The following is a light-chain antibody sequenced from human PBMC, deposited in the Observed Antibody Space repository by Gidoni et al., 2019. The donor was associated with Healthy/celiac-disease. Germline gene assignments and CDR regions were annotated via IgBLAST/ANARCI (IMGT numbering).Light chain of an antibody. V-gene: IGKV3-20*01. CDR2: GAS. J-gene: IGKJ1*01. CDR1: SSMSSSY. CDR3: QQYDSSPWT. Sequence: GTVALSTRKGDTRQSRASSSMSSSYLAWYQQKPGQAPRLLIYGASSRATGIPDRFSGSGSGTDFTLTISRLEAEDFAVYYCQQYDSSPWTFGQGTKVEIK.